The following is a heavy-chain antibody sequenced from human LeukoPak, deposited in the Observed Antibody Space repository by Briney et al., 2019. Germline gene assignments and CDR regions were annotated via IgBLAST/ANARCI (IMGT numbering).Heavy chain of an antibody. Sequence: ASVKVSCKASGYTFTSYYMHWVRQAPGQGLEGMGIINPSGGSTSYAQKFQGRVTMTSDTSTSTVYMELSSLRSEDTAVYYCARGTFPNYYYYGMDVWGQGTTVTVSS. CDR3: ARGTFPNYYYYGMDV. D-gene: IGHD2-21*01. J-gene: IGHJ6*02. V-gene: IGHV1-46*01. CDR1: GYTFTSYY. CDR2: INPSGGST.